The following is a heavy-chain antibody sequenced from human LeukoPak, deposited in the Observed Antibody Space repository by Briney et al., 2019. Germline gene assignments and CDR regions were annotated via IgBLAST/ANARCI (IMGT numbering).Heavy chain of an antibody. J-gene: IGHJ4*02. Sequence: SETLSLTCTVSGYSISSGYYWGWIRQPPGKGLEWIGRIYHSGSTYYNPSLKSLVTISVEPSKNQFSLKQSSVTSADTAVFYCARGKVSFDYWGQGTLVTVSS. CDR2: IYHSGST. CDR1: GYSISSGYY. CDR3: ARGKVSFDY. D-gene: IGHD6-6*01. V-gene: IGHV4-38-2*02.